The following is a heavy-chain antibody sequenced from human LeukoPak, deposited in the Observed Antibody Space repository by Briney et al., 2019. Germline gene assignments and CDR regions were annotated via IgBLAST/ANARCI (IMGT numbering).Heavy chain of an antibody. D-gene: IGHD3-10*01. CDR3: ARKGYGSGRTFDY. CDR2: MYHSGST. CDR1: GGSISSSNW. Sequence: SETLSLTCAVSGGSISSSNWWSWVRQPPGKGLEWIGEMYHSGSTNYNPSLKSRVTISVDKSKNQFSLKLTSVTAADTAVYYCARKGYGSGRTFDYWGQGTLVTVSS. V-gene: IGHV4-4*02. J-gene: IGHJ4*02.